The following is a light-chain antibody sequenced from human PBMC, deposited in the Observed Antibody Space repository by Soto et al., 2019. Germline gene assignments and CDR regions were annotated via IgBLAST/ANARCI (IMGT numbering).Light chain of an antibody. CDR3: QTWGTAIHDVV. J-gene: IGLJ2*01. CDR2: LNSDGSH. CDR1: SGHSNYA. V-gene: IGLV4-69*01. Sequence: QLVLTQSPSASASLGASVKLTCTLSSGHSNYAVAWHQQQPDKGPRYLMKLNSDGSHSKGDGIPDRFSGSSSGTERHLTISSLQSEDEADYYCQTWGTAIHDVVFGGGPKLTVL.